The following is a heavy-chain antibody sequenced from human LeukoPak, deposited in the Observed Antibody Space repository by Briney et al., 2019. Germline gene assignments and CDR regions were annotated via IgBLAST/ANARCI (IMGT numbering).Heavy chain of an antibody. CDR1: GFTFNNYA. J-gene: IGHJ4*02. Sequence: GGSLRLSCVASGFTFNNYAMRWVRQAPGNGLEWVSGISMSGETTYYADSLKGRFTISRDNSKNTLYLQMNSLRAEDTAVYYCAKKRDSAGSNDYWGQGTLVTVSS. D-gene: IGHD2-15*01. V-gene: IGHV3-23*01. CDR2: ISMSGETT. CDR3: AKKRDSAGSNDY.